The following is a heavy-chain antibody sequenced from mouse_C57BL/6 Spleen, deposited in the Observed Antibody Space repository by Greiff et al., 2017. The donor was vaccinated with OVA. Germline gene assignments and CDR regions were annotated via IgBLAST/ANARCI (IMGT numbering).Heavy chain of an antibody. CDR2: IDPEDGDT. D-gene: IGHD1-1*02. CDR1: GFNIKDYY. J-gene: IGHJ2*01. CDR3: TSYGSFLHYFDY. V-gene: IGHV14-1*01. Sequence: EVQLQQSGAELVRPGASVKLSCTASGFNIKDYYMHWVKQRPEQGLEWIGRIDPEDGDTEYAPKFQGKATMTADTSSNTAYLHLSSLTSEDTAVYYCTSYGSFLHYFDYWGQGTTLTVSS.